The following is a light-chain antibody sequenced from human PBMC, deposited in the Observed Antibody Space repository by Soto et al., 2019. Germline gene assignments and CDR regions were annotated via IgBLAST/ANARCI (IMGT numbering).Light chain of an antibody. CDR1: QSVRSN. CDR2: GAF. CDR3: QKSNDWPLT. J-gene: IGKJ1*01. V-gene: IGKV3-15*01. Sequence: EIVMTQSPVTLSVSPGERATLSCRASQSVRSNLAWYQQKPGQAPSLLIYGAFTRATGIPTRFSGTGSGAEFTLTISSLQSEDFELYYCQKSNDWPLTFGQGTKV.